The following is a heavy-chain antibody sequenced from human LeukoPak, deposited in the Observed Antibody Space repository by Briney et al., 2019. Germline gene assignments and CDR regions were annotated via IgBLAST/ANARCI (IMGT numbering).Heavy chain of an antibody. CDR3: ARDRGVTSNWYGFDH. D-gene: IGHD6-13*01. CDR1: GFTFSSYI. V-gene: IGHV3-21*01. J-gene: IGHJ4*02. Sequence: GGSLRLSCATSGFTFSSYIMNWVRQAPGKGLEWVSSISGDSNYIYYADSVKGRFTISRDNAKNSLYLQINSLRAEDTAVYYCARDRGVTSNWYGFDHWGQGTLVTVSS. CDR2: ISGDSNYI.